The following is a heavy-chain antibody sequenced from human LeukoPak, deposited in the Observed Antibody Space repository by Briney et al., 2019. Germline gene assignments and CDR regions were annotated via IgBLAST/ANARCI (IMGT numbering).Heavy chain of an antibody. V-gene: IGHV3-48*03. J-gene: IGHJ4*02. CDR2: ISSSGSGI. CDR1: GYIFNSYE. Sequence: GGSLRLSCVGSGYIFNSYEMNWVRQAPGKGLEWVSYISSSGSGIYYADSVKGRFTIPRDNAKNSLYLQMNSLRAEDTVVYYCARALVRGIMIWGQGTLVTVSS. CDR3: ARALVRGIMI. D-gene: IGHD3-10*01.